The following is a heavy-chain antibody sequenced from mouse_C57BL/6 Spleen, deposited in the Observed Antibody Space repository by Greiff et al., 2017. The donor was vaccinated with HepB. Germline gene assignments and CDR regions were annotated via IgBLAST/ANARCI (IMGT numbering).Heavy chain of an antibody. J-gene: IGHJ3*01. D-gene: IGHD1-1*01. Sequence: QVQLQQSGAELVKPGASVKMSCKASGYTFTTYPIEWMKQNHGKSLEWIGNFHPYNDDTKYNEKFKDKATLTVDKSSSTAYMQLSSLTSEDSAVYYCARWGSSFAYWGQGTLVTVSA. V-gene: IGHV1-47*01. CDR1: GYTFTTYP. CDR3: ARWGSSFAY. CDR2: FHPYNDDT.